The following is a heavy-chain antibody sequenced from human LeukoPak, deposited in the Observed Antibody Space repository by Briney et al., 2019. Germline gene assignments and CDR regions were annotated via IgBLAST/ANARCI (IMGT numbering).Heavy chain of an antibody. CDR2: IKQDGGEK. CDR3: ARMSTSSRYVCDY. CDR1: GFTFSSYW. V-gene: IGHV3-7*01. J-gene: IGHJ4*02. D-gene: IGHD6-13*01. Sequence: GGSLILSCAASGFTFSSYWMTWVRQSPGKGLESVANIKQDGGEKYYVDSVTGRFTISRDNAKNSLYLQMNSLRAEDTAVYYCARMSTSSRYVCDYWGQRTLVTVSS.